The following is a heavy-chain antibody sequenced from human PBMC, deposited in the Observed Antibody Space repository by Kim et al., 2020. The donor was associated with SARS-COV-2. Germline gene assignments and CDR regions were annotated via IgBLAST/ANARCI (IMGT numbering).Heavy chain of an antibody. D-gene: IGHD2-21*02. J-gene: IGHJ5*01. V-gene: IGHV4-59*01. CDR2: MFYNGAT. Sequence: SETLSLTCTVSGGSMTNIYWGWVRQAPGKGLEWIGSMFYNGATNYNPSLKSRVSISVDASKNEFSLKLTSMTTADTAVYFCARDFGVSAPEESWGHGVLVTVSS. CDR3: ARDFGVSAPEES. CDR1: GGSMTNIY.